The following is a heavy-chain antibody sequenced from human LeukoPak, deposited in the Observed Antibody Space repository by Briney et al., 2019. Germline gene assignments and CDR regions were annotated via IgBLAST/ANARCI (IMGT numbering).Heavy chain of an antibody. D-gene: IGHD4-17*01. V-gene: IGHV3-21*01. Sequence: GGSLRLSCAASGFTFSSYSMNWVRQAPGKGLKWVSSISSSSSYIYYADSVKGRFTISRDNAKNSLYLQMNSLRAEDTAVYYCARDKYGDYVIDYWGQGTLVTVSS. CDR2: ISSSSSYI. CDR3: ARDKYGDYVIDY. CDR1: GFTFSSYS. J-gene: IGHJ4*02.